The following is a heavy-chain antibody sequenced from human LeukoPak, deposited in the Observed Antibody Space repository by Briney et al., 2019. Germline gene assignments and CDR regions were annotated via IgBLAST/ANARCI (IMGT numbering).Heavy chain of an antibody. CDR2: VYYSGTT. Sequence: SETLSLTCSVSGGSISLSYYYWGWIRQPPGKALEWIGSVYYSGTTSYNPSLKSRVTISVDTSKNQFSLKLSSVTAADTAVYYCAYSSSWYGRNWFDPWGQGTLVTVSS. J-gene: IGHJ5*02. D-gene: IGHD6-13*01. CDR1: GGSISLSYYY. V-gene: IGHV4-39*07. CDR3: AYSSSWYGRNWFDP.